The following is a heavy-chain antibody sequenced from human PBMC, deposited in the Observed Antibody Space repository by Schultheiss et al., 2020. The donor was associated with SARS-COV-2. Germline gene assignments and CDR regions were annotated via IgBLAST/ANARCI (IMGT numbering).Heavy chain of an antibody. CDR1: GFTFSSYW. CDR3: ARDLGIFKGYCSSTSCYRKGDY. V-gene: IGHV3-7*05. D-gene: IGHD2-2*01. Sequence: GGSLRLSCAASGFTFSSYWMSWVRQAPGKGLEWVANIKQDGSEKYYVDSVKGRFTISRDNAKNSLYLQMNSLRAEDTAVYYCARDLGIFKGYCSSTSCYRKGDYWGQGTLGTVSS. CDR2: IKQDGSEK. J-gene: IGHJ4*02.